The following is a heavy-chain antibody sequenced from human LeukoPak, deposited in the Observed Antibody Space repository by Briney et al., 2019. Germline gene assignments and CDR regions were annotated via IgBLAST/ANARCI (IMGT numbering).Heavy chain of an antibody. CDR2: IYYSGST. V-gene: IGHV4-31*03. CDR3: AATLITIFGVVFDP. CDR1: GGSISSGGYY. D-gene: IGHD3-3*01. J-gene: IGHJ5*02. Sequence: SETLSLTCTVSGGSISSGGYYWSWIRQHPGKGLEWIGYIYYSGSTYYNPSLKSRVTISVDTSKNQFSPKLSSVTAADTAVYYCAATLITIFGVVFDPWGQGTLVTVSS.